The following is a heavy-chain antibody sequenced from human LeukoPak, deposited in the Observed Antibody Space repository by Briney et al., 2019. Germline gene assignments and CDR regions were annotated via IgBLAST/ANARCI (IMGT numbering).Heavy chain of an antibody. Sequence: GASVKVSCKASGGTFSSYAISWVRQAPGQGLEWMGWMNPNSGNTGYAQKFQGRVTMTRNTSISTAYMELSSLRSEDTAVYYCAREEWKYQLLGYYYYMDVWGKGTTVTISS. J-gene: IGHJ6*03. V-gene: IGHV1-8*02. CDR2: MNPNSGNT. D-gene: IGHD2-2*01. CDR1: GGTFSSYA. CDR3: AREEWKYQLLGYYYYMDV.